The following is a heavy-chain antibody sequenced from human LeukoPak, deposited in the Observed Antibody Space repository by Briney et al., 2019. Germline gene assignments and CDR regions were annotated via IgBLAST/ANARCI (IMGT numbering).Heavy chain of an antibody. Sequence: SSQTLCLTCTVPGASFSSGDQYWNWIRQRPGEGLEWIGSIHPSGALYNNPSLESRVTISIDTSKNQFSLNLNSVTAADTAVYFCSRGLDSRKLGYWGQGTLVTVSA. V-gene: IGHV4-31*03. CDR2: IHPSGAL. CDR3: SRGLDSRKLGY. J-gene: IGHJ4*02. D-gene: IGHD3-22*01. CDR1: GASFSSGDQY.